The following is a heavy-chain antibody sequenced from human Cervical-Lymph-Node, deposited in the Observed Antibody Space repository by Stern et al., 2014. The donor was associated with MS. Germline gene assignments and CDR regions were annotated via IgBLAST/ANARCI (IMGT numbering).Heavy chain of an antibody. Sequence: VQLEESGGGVVQPGRSLRLSCAASGFTFSSYGMHWVRQAPGKGLEWVAVIWYDGSNKYYADSVKGRFTISRDNYCARVNGDIVVVPAAIDYYYGMDVWGQGTTVTVSS. D-gene: IGHD2-2*01. CDR1: GFTFSSYG. CDR3: DV. J-gene: IGHJ6*02. CDR2: IWYDGSNK. V-gene: IGHV3-33*01.